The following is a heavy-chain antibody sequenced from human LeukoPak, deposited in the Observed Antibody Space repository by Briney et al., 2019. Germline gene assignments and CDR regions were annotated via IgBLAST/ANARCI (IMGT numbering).Heavy chain of an antibody. CDR1: GGSFSGYY. CDR3: ARDREYSRYSYMDV. Sequence: MTSETLSLTCAVYGGSFSGYYWSWIRQPPGKGLEWIGYIFYSGTTNYNPSLKSRVTISVDTSKNQFSLKLSSVTAADTAVYYCARDREYSRYSYMDVWGKGTTVTVSS. J-gene: IGHJ6*03. D-gene: IGHD6-6*01. CDR2: IFYSGTT. V-gene: IGHV4-59*12.